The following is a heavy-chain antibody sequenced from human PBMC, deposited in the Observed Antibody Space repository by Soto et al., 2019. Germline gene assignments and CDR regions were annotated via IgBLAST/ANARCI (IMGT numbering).Heavy chain of an antibody. D-gene: IGHD2-8*01. CDR1: GYTFTSYG. J-gene: IGHJ4*02. Sequence: ASVKVSCKASGYTFTSYGISWVRQAPGQGLEWMGWISAYNGNTNHAQKLQGRVTMTTDTSTSTAYMELRSLRSADTAVYYCGVLMVYAIHDYWGQGTLVTVSS. V-gene: IGHV1-18*01. CDR3: GVLMVYAIHDY. CDR2: ISAYNGNT.